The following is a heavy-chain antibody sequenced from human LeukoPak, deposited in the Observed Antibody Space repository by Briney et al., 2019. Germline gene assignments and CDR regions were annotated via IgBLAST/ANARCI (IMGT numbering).Heavy chain of an antibody. CDR1: GFTFDDYA. Sequence: PGSSLRLSCATSGFTFDDYAMHWVRQAPGKGLESVSGISWNSGSIGYADSVKGRFTISRDNAKNSLYLQMNSLRAEDTALYYCAKDAIYGSGSSGMDAWGQGTTVTVSS. J-gene: IGHJ6*02. CDR3: AKDAIYGSGSSGMDA. D-gene: IGHD3-10*01. CDR2: ISWNSGSI. V-gene: IGHV3-9*01.